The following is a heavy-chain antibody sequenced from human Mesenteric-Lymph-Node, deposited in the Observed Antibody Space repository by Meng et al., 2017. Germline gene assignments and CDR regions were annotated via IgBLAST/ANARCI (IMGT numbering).Heavy chain of an antibody. CDR3: ARAYNDGSGRFDY. CDR2: ISYDGSNK. D-gene: IGHD3-22*01. J-gene: IGHJ4*02. V-gene: IGHV3-30*05. Sequence: LTGAASGFTFSSYSMNWVRQAPGKGLEWVAVISYDGSNKYYADSVKGRFTISRDNSKNTLYLQMDSLRVEDTAVYYCARAYNDGSGRFDYWGQGTLVTVSS. CDR1: GFTFSSYS.